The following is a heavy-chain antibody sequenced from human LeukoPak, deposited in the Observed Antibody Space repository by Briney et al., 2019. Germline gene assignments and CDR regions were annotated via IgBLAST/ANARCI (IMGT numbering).Heavy chain of an antibody. V-gene: IGHV4-39*01. J-gene: IGHJ4*02. CDR3: ARTRYYYNSRSYGAPYYFDY. D-gene: IGHD3-10*01. CDR2: IYSGST. CDR1: GGSISSSTYY. Sequence: SETLSLTCTVSGGSISSSTYYWGWIRQPPGKGLEWIGSIYSGSTYYNPSLKSRVTISVDTSKNQFSLKLSSVTAADTAVYYCARTRYYYNSRSYGAPYYFDYWGQGTLVTVSS.